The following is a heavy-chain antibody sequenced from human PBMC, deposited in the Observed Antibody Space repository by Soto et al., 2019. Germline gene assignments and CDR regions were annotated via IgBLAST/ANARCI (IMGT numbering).Heavy chain of an antibody. CDR2: ISAYNGNT. J-gene: IGHJ6*02. CDR1: GYTFTNYG. CDR3: AGNIVATVSYYYYYGMDV. V-gene: IGHV1-18*01. Sequence: ASVKVSCKTSGYTFTNYGINWVRQAPGQGLEWMGWISAYNGNTNYAQKLQGRVTMTTDTSTNTAYMELSSLRSEDTAVYYCAGNIVATVSYYYYYGMDVWGQGTTVTVSS. D-gene: IGHD5-12*01.